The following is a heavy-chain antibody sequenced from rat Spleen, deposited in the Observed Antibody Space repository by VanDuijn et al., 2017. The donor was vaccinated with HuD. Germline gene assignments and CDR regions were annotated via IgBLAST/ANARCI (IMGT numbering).Heavy chain of an antibody. V-gene: IGHV5S13*01. Sequence: EVQLVESGGALVQPGRPLKISCSDSKLNFSNYDMAWVRQTPAKGLEWIASISTGGTNTYYRDSVKGRFTISRDDAKNTQYLQMDSLRSEDTATYYCSSVNYGGPSLFWGQGVMVTVSS. CDR1: KLNFSNYD. J-gene: IGHJ2*01. D-gene: IGHD1-11*01. CDR2: ISTGGTNT. CDR3: SSVNYGGPSLF.